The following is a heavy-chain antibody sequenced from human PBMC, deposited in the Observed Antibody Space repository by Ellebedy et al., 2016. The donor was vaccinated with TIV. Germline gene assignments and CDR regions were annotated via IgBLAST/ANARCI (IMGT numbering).Heavy chain of an antibody. D-gene: IGHD3-22*01. CDR2: ISWNSGSI. J-gene: IGHJ1*01. CDR1: GFTFDDYA. Sequence: GGSLRLSXAASGFTFDDYAMHWVRQAPGKGLEWVSGISWNSGSIGYADSVKGRFTISRDNAKNSLYLQMNSLRAEDTALYYCAKSGYYYDSSGVGYFQHWGQGTLVTASS. CDR3: AKSGYYYDSSGVGYFQH. V-gene: IGHV3-9*01.